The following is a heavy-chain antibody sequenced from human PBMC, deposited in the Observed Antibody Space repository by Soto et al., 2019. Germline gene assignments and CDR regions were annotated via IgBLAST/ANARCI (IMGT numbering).Heavy chain of an antibody. V-gene: IGHV3-30-3*01. D-gene: IGHD6-13*01. Sequence: QVQLVESGGGVVQPGRSLRLSCAASGFTFSSYAMHWVRQAPGKGLEWVAVISYDGSNKYYADSVKGRFTISRDNSKNTLYLQMNSLRAEDTAVYYCAREAYEYSSSWPKGACGMDVWGQGTTVTVSS. CDR3: AREAYEYSSSWPKGACGMDV. CDR2: ISYDGSNK. CDR1: GFTFSSYA. J-gene: IGHJ6*02.